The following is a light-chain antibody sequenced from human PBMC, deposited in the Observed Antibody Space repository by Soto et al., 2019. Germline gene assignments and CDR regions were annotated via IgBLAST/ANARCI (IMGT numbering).Light chain of an antibody. V-gene: IGKV3-15*01. CDR2: DAS. CDR1: QSVSSN. J-gene: IGKJ5*01. CDR3: KQYAEWPPFT. Sequence: EIVMTQSPATLSVSPGESATLSCRASQSVSSNLAWHQQKPGQAPRILMYDASTRATGISARFSGSGSGTEFTLSISSLQSEDFAVYYCKQYAEWPPFTFGQGTRLEIK.